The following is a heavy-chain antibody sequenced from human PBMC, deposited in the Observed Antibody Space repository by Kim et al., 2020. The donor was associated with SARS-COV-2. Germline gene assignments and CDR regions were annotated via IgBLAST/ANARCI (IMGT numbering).Heavy chain of an antibody. D-gene: IGHD3-10*01. CDR1: GFTFSTYT. V-gene: IGHV3-33*01. Sequence: GGSLRLSCAASGFTFSTYTMHWVRQAPGKGLEWVAVIRHDGTNGYFADPVKGRFTISRDNSKNTLSLQMNSLRAEDTAVYYCVRSCGGTTCSFFNYWGQG. J-gene: IGHJ4*02. CDR3: VRSCGGTTCSFFNY. CDR2: IRHDGTNG.